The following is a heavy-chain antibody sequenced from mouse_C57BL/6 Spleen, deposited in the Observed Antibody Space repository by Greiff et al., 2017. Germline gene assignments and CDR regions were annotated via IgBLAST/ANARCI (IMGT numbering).Heavy chain of an antibody. Sequence: EVKLMESGGGLVQPKGSLKLSCAASGFSFNTYAMNWVRQAPGKGLEWVARIRSKSNNYATYYADSVKDRFTISRDDSESMLYLQMNNLKTEDTSRYCSVRNCDSYWYFDVWGTGTTVTVSS. CDR2: IRSKSNNYAT. V-gene: IGHV10-1*01. CDR3: VRNCDSYWYFDV. J-gene: IGHJ1*03. CDR1: GFSFNTYA. D-gene: IGHD4-1*01.